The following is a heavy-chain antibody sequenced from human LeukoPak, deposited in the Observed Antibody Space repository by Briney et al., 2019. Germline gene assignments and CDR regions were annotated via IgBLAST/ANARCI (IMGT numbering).Heavy chain of an antibody. CDR2: VTSSGGST. CDR1: GFSISDYY. J-gene: IGHJ4*02. V-gene: IGHV3-11*01. Sequence: GGSLRLSCAASGFSISDYYMSWIRQSPGKGLEWISYVTSSGGSTKYADSVKGRFTISRDNAKDSVALQMNSLRAEDTAVYYCTRERRGSYFAFESWGQGTLVTVSS. D-gene: IGHD3-10*01. CDR3: TRERRGSYFAFES.